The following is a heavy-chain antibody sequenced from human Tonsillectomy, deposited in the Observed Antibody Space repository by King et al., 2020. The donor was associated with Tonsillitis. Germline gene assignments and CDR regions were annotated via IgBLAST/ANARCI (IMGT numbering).Heavy chain of an antibody. CDR3: ARVKEMATYRGGFDI. Sequence: VQLVESGGGVVQPGRSLRLSCAASGFTFSSYGMHWVRQAPGKGLEWGAVIWYDGSNKYFADSVKGRFTISRDNSKNTLYLPLNSLRPEDTAIYYGARVKEMATYRGGFDIWAKGQWSPSLQ. CDR2: IWYDGSNK. D-gene: IGHD5-24*01. CDR1: GFTFSSYG. J-gene: IGHJ3*02. V-gene: IGHV3-33*08.